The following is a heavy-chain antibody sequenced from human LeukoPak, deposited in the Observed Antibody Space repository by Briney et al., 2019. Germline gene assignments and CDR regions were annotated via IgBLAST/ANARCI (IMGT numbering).Heavy chain of an antibody. D-gene: IGHD3-10*01. Sequence: PGGSLRLSCAASGFSFSRAWMSWVRQAPAKGLEWVGRIKSKSDGGTTDYAAPVKGRFTISRDDSKNTLFLQVNSLKIEDTAVYYCTTVTLRPVGLWGQGTLVTVSS. V-gene: IGHV3-15*05. CDR1: GFSFSRAW. J-gene: IGHJ4*02. CDR3: TTVTLRPVGL. CDR2: IKSKSDGGTT.